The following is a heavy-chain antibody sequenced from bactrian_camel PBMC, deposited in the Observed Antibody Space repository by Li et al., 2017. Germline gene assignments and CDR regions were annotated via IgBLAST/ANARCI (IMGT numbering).Heavy chain of an antibody. J-gene: IGHJ4*01. CDR2: INKNGGST. CDR3: AADTACSPTEVDADY. D-gene: IGHD1*01. V-gene: IGHV3S40*01. Sequence: VQLVESGGGLVQPGGSLRLSCAASGFTFSNYDMSWVRQAPGKGLEWVSTINKNGGSTFYAGSVKGRFTISLDDARDTVDLQMNNLKVEDTAMYYCAADTACSPTEVDADYWGQGTQVTVS. CDR1: GFTFSNYD.